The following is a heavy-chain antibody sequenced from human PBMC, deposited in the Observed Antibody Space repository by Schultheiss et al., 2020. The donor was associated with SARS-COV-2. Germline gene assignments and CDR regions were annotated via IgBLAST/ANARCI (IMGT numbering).Heavy chain of an antibody. CDR1: GFTFSSYA. J-gene: IGHJ4*02. V-gene: IGHV3-30-3*01. CDR2: ISYDGSNK. Sequence: GGSLRLSCAASGFTFSSYAMHWVRQAPGKGLEWVAVISYDGSNKYYADSVKGRFTISRDNSKNTLYLQMNSLRAEDTAVYYCAREPIYGFGELLFYFDYWGQGTLVTVSS. D-gene: IGHD3-10*01. CDR3: AREPIYGFGELLFYFDY.